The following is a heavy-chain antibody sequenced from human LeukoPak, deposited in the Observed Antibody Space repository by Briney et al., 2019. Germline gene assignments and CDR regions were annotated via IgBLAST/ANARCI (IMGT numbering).Heavy chain of an antibody. D-gene: IGHD6-19*01. J-gene: IGHJ4*02. CDR1: GGSISSSNW. Sequence: SETLSLTCAVSGGSISSSNWWSWVRQPPGKGLEWIGEISHSGSTSYNPSLKSRVAISADKPKNQFSLKLNSVTAADTAVYYCARSSGWFSLDNWGQGTLVTVS. CDR2: ISHSGST. CDR3: ARSSGWFSLDN. V-gene: IGHV4-4*02.